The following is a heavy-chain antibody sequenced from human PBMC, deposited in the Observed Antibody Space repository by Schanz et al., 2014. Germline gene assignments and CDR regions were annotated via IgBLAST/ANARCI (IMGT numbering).Heavy chain of an antibody. V-gene: IGHV3-11*01. CDR2: ISDSGDST. Sequence: QGQLVESGGGVVQPGRSLRLSCAASGFTFSDYYMTWIRQAPGKGLEWVSDISDSGDSTHYADSVKGRFTISRDNAKNSLFLQMNSLSAEDTAVYYCAKVAPAATYLDSWGLGTLVNVSS. CDR3: AKVAPAATYLDS. CDR1: GFTFSDYY. D-gene: IGHD2-2*01. J-gene: IGHJ4*02.